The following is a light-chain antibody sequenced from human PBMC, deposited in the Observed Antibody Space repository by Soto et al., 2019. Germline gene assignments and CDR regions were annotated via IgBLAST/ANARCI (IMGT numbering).Light chain of an antibody. V-gene: IGLV2-14*01. CDR1: SSDVGGYNF. Sequence: QSALTQPASVSGSLGQSITISCTGTSSDVGGYNFVSWFQQHPGEAPKLIIYEVNNRPSGVSNRFSGSKSGTMASLIISGLQPEDEADYYCSSFTSSFTDIFGGGTKLTVL. CDR2: EVN. J-gene: IGLJ2*01. CDR3: SSFTSSFTDI.